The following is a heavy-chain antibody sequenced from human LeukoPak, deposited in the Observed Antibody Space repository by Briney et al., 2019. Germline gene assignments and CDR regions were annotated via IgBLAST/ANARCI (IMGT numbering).Heavy chain of an antibody. J-gene: IGHJ5*02. Sequence: SETLSLTCTVSGGSISSYYWSWIRQPPGKGLEWIGYIYYSGSTNYNPSLKSRVTISVDTSKNQFSLKLGSVTAADTAVYYCARALGSLNWFDPWGQGTLVTVSS. V-gene: IGHV4-59*01. CDR2: IYYSGST. CDR3: ARALGSLNWFDP. CDR1: GGSISSYY. D-gene: IGHD1-26*01.